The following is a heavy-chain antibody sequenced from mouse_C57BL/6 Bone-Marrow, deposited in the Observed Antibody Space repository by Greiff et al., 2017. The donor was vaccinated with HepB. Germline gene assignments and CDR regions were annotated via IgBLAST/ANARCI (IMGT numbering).Heavy chain of an antibody. Sequence: VQLQQSGPELVKPGASVKISCKASGYAFSSSWMNWVKQRPGKGLEWIGRIYPGDGDTNYNGKFKGKATLTAEKSSSTAYMQLSSLTSEDSAVYFCTYDYDPWFAYWGQGTLVTVSA. CDR3: TYDYDPWFAY. CDR1: GYAFSSSW. CDR2: IYPGDGDT. V-gene: IGHV1-82*01. D-gene: IGHD2-4*01. J-gene: IGHJ3*01.